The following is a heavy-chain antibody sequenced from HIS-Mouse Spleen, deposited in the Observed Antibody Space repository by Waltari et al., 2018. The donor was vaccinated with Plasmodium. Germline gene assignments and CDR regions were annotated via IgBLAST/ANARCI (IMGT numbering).Heavy chain of an antibody. D-gene: IGHD7-27*01. V-gene: IGHV3-21*01. CDR3: ARDNWGSFGY. J-gene: IGHJ4*02. CDR1: GFTFSSYS. CDR2: SSSSSSYI. Sequence: EVQLVESGGGLVKPGGSLRLSCAASGFTFSSYSMNWVRQASGNGLEWVSASSSSSSYIYYADSVKGRFTISRDNAKNSLYLQMNSRRAEDTAVYYCARDNWGSFGYWGQGTLVTVSS.